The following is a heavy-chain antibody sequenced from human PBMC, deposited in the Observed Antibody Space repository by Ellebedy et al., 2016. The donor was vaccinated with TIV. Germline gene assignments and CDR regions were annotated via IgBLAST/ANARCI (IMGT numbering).Heavy chain of an antibody. Sequence: MPSETLSLTCAVHGGSLSSDYWSWIRQSPEKGLEWIGEINHSGSTSYNPSLKRRVSISVDTPKKPFSLKLSSVTAADTAVYYCARAFQYSSGWAFDYWGQGTLVTVSS. CDR1: GGSLSSDY. CDR2: INHSGST. V-gene: IGHV4-34*01. CDR3: ARAFQYSSGWAFDY. J-gene: IGHJ4*02. D-gene: IGHD6-19*01.